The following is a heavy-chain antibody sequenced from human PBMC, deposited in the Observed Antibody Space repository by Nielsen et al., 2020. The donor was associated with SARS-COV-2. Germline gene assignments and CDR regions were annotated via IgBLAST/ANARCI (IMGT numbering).Heavy chain of an antibody. CDR3: AKGYFHSSGYYHDY. J-gene: IGHJ4*02. D-gene: IGHD3-22*01. Sequence: GESLKISCAASGFTFSSYDMHWVRQATGKGLEWVSAIGTAGDTYYPGSVKGRFTISRDNSKNTLYLQVTSLRAEDTAVYYCAKGYFHSSGYYHDYWGQGTLVTVSS. CDR1: GFTFSSYD. V-gene: IGHV3-13*04. CDR2: IGTAGDT.